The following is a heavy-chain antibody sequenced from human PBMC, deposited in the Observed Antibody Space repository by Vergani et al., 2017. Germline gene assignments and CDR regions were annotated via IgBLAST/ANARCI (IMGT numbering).Heavy chain of an antibody. CDR1: GYTFTSYA. CDR2: INAGNGNT. J-gene: IGHJ4*02. V-gene: IGHV1-3*01. Sequence: QVQLVQSGAEVKKPGASVKVSCKASGYTFTSYAMHWVRQAPGQRLEWMGWINAGNGNTKYSQKFQGRVTITMDTSASTAYMELSSLRSEDTAVYYCARDREGITIFGVVIPTWYFDYWGQGTLVTVSS. CDR3: ARDREGITIFGVVIPTWYFDY. D-gene: IGHD3-3*01.